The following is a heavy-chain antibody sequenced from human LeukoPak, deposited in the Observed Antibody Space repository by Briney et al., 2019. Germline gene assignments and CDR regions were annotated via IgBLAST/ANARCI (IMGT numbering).Heavy chain of an antibody. D-gene: IGHD3-3*01. Sequence: GASVKVSCKASGYTLTDYYIHWVRLAPGQGLEWMGWINPKSGETKYAQNLQGRVSLTRDSSINTASMELSGLRSDDTAVYFCARGIKFYDYWTYFDFWGQGTPVTVSS. CDR1: GYTLTDYY. CDR2: INPKSGET. V-gene: IGHV1-2*02. CDR3: ARGIKFYDYWTYFDF. J-gene: IGHJ4*02.